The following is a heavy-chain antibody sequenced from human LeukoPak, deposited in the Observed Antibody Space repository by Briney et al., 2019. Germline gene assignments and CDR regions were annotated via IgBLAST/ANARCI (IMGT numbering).Heavy chain of an antibody. CDR1: GFTFSSYG. Sequence: GSLRLSCAASGFTFSSYGMHWVRQAPGKGLEWVAVIWYDGSNKYYADSVKGRFTISRDNSKNTLYLQMNSLRAEDTAVYYCARDQGYGDSYFDYWGQGTLVTVSS. J-gene: IGHJ4*02. CDR2: IWYDGSNK. D-gene: IGHD4-17*01. CDR3: ARDQGYGDSYFDY. V-gene: IGHV3-33*01.